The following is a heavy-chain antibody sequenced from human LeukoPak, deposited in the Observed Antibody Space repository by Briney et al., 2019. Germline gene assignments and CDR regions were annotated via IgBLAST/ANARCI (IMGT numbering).Heavy chain of an antibody. CDR3: ARRPGN. Sequence: GGSLRLSCAASGFTFSSYAMSWVRQAPGKGLEWVSLIYSGGAIRYADSVKGRFTISRDSSKNTLFLQMNDLTVEDTARYYCARRPGNWGQGILVTVSS. J-gene: IGHJ4*02. CDR2: IYSGGAI. D-gene: IGHD1-14*01. V-gene: IGHV3-23*03. CDR1: GFTFSSYA.